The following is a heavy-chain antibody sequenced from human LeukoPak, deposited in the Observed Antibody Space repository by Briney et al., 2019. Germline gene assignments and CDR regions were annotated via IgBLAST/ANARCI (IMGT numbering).Heavy chain of an antibody. D-gene: IGHD3-10*01. Sequence: SETLSLTCAVYSGSFSGYYWNWVRQPPGKGLEWIGKINHRGSTTYNPSLQSRVTISADTSKNQFSLRLSSVTAADPAVYYCARSIIGPRYFDLWDRGSLVTVSS. CDR1: SGSFSGYY. J-gene: IGHJ2*01. CDR3: ARSIIGPRYFDL. CDR2: INHRGST. V-gene: IGHV4-34*01.